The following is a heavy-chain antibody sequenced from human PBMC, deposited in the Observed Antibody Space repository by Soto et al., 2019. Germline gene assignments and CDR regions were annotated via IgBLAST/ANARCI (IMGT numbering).Heavy chain of an antibody. D-gene: IGHD3-10*01. V-gene: IGHV1-3*01. CDR2: INAGNGNT. CDR3: ARDWGGVGELLWRNWFDP. CDR1: GYTFTSYA. Sequence: GASVKVSCKASGYTFTSYAMHWVRQAPGQRLEWMGWINAGNGNTKYSQKFQGRVTITRDTSASTAYMELSSLRSEDTAVYYCARDWGGVGELLWRNWFDPWGQGTLVTVSS. J-gene: IGHJ5*02.